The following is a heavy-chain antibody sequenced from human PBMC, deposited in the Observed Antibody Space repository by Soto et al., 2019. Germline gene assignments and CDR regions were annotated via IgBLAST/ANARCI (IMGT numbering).Heavy chain of an antibody. CDR3: ARDTGWSYDF. CDR2: TRNKANNYAA. D-gene: IGHD1-26*01. V-gene: IGHV3-72*01. CDR1: GFTFSDYY. Sequence: EVQLVESGGGLVQPGGSLRLSCAASGFTFSDYYMDWVRQLPGMGLEWVGRTRNKANNYAAEYAPSVRGRFTISRHDSEDSMVLQLNSLKTEDTAVYYCARDTGWSYDFWGQGALVTVSS. J-gene: IGHJ4*02.